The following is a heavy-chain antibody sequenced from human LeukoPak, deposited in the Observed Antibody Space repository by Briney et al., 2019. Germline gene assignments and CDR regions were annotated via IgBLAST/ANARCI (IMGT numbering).Heavy chain of an antibody. CDR2: ISSSGSNK. D-gene: IGHD3-22*01. J-gene: IGHJ4*02. V-gene: IGHV3-30*01. CDR3: ATPYYDSSGVTHYFDY. Sequence: PGRSLRLSCAASGFTFSTYAMHWGRQAPGKGREWGAVISSSGSNKYYADSGEGRLTISRDNSKNTLYLQMHSLRAEDTAVYYCATPYYDSSGVTHYFDYWGQGTLVTVSS. CDR1: GFTFSTYA.